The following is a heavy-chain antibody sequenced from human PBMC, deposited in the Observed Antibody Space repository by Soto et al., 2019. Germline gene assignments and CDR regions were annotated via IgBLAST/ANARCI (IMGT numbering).Heavy chain of an antibody. CDR2: SSGSGGST. CDR3: AKDRRFQWPRLGYFDY. D-gene: IGHD6-19*01. Sequence: PGGSLRLSCAASGFTFSSYAMSWVRQAPGKGLEWVSGSSGSGGSTYYADSVKGRFTISRDNSKNTLYLQMNSLRAEDTAVYYCAKDRRFQWPRLGYFDYWGQGTLVTVS. V-gene: IGHV3-23*01. J-gene: IGHJ4*02. CDR1: GFTFSSYA.